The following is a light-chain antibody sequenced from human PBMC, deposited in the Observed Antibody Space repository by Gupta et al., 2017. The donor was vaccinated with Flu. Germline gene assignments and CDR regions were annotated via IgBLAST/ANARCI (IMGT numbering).Light chain of an antibody. CDR3: QQYFSYGT. Sequence: DIRMTQSPSTLSASIGDTVTISCRASQNIDGWLAWYQLKPGKAPKLLIYKASSLENGVPSRFSGSGSGTIFTLTITGLQRDDSATYFCQQYFSYGTFGQGTKVEIK. CDR1: QNIDGW. J-gene: IGKJ1*01. V-gene: IGKV1-5*03. CDR2: KAS.